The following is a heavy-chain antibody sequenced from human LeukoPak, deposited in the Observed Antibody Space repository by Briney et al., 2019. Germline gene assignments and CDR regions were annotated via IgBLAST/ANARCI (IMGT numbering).Heavy chain of an antibody. V-gene: IGHV1-18*01. D-gene: IGHD3-10*01. CDR2: VSASNGNT. Sequence: AAVKVSCKASGYTFTSYGISWVRQAPGQGLEWMGWVSASNGNTNYAQKLQGRVTMTTDTSTSTAYMELRSLRSDDTAVYYCAREQLLWFGECSYGMDVWGQGTTVTVSS. J-gene: IGHJ6*02. CDR3: AREQLLWFGECSYGMDV. CDR1: GYTFTSYG.